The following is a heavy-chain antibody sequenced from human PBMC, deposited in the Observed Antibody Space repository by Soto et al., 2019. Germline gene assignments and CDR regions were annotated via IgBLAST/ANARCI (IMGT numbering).Heavy chain of an antibody. CDR2: IYYSGST. CDR1: GGSISSGGYY. Sequence: SETLSLTCTVSGGSISSGGYYWSWIRQHPGKGLEWIGYIYYSGSTYYNPSLKSRVTMSVDTSKNQFSLKLSSVTAADTAVYYCAREPYVWGSYRGGMDVWGQGTTVTVSS. CDR3: AREPYVWGSYRGGMDV. J-gene: IGHJ6*02. V-gene: IGHV4-31*03. D-gene: IGHD3-16*02.